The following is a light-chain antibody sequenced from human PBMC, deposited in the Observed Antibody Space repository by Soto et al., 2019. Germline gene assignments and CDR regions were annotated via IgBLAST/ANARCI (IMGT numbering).Light chain of an antibody. Sequence: QSVLTQPRSVSGSPGQSVTISCTGTSSDVGGYNYVSWYQQHPGKAPKHMIYDVSKRPSGVPDRFSGSKSGNTASLTISGLQAEDEADYYCCSYAGSSLYVFGTGTQLTVL. CDR1: SSDVGGYNY. CDR2: DVS. V-gene: IGLV2-11*01. J-gene: IGLJ1*01. CDR3: CSYAGSSLYV.